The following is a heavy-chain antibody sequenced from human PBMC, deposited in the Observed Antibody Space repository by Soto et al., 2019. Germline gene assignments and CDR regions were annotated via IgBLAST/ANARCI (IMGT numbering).Heavy chain of an antibody. D-gene: IGHD3-22*01. Sequence: QVQLVESGGGVVQPGMSLRLSCAASGVTFSSYGMHWVRQAPGKGLEWVAVIWYDGSNKYYADSVKGRFTISRDNSKNTLYLQMNSLRAEDKAVYYCARDYDSSGYPRYYFDYWGQGTLVNVSS. J-gene: IGHJ4*02. V-gene: IGHV3-33*01. CDR1: GVTFSSYG. CDR3: ARDYDSSGYPRYYFDY. CDR2: IWYDGSNK.